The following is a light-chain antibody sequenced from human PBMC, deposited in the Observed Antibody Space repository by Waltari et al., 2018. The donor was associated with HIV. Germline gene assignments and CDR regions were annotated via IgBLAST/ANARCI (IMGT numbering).Light chain of an antibody. CDR1: SSDVGAYKY. CDR2: EVS. Sequence: QSALTPPASVSGSPGQSITISCTGTSSDVGAYKYVSWYQHHPGEAPKLMLYEVSKRPAGVSNRFSGSKSGNTASLTISGLQVADEADYYCSSFTSSSIPYVFGTGTKVTVL. J-gene: IGLJ1*01. CDR3: SSFTSSSIPYV. V-gene: IGLV2-14*01.